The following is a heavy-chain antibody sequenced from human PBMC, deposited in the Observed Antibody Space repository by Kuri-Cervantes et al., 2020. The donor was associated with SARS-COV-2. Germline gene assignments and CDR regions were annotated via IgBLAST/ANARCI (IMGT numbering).Heavy chain of an antibody. V-gene: IGHV3-30*07. D-gene: IGHD6-6*01. CDR1: GFTFSSYA. CDR3: ARDPSIAARLPVDY. J-gene: IGHJ4*02. Sequence: GESLKISCAASGFTFSSYAMHWVRQAPGKGLEWVAVISYDGSNKYYADSVKGRFTISRDNSKNTLYLQMNSLRAEDTAVYYCARDPSIAARLPVDYWGQGTLVTVSS. CDR2: ISYDGSNK.